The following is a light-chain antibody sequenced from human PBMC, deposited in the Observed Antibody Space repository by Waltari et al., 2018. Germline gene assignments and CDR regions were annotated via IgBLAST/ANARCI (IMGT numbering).Light chain of an antibody. CDR3: QHYNNYPLT. CDR2: KAS. CDR1: QTISNW. Sequence: DIQMTQSPSTLSASVGDRVTITCRASQTISNWLAWYQQKPGKAPKVLLYKASSLESGVPSRFSGSGSGTEFTLTISSLQPDDFATYYCQHYNNYPLTFGGGTKVEIK. V-gene: IGKV1-5*03. J-gene: IGKJ4*01.